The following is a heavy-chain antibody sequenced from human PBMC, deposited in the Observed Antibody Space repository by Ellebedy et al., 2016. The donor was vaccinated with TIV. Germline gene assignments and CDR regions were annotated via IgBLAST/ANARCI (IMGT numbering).Heavy chain of an antibody. CDR1: GGSISSSSYY. D-gene: IGHD5-12*01. V-gene: IGHV4-39*01. CDR2: IYYSGST. CDR3: ARHPVRGYDPPYYFDY. Sequence: SETLSLXXTVSGGSISSSSYYWGWIRQPPGKGLEWIGSIYYSGSTYYNPSLKSRVTISVDTSKNQFSLKLSSVTAADTAVYYCARHPVRGYDPPYYFDYWGQGTLVTVSS. J-gene: IGHJ4*02.